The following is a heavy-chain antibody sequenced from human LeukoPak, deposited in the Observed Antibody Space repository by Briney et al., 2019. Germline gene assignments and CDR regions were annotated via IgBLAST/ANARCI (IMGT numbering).Heavy chain of an antibody. CDR1: GGSFSGYY. D-gene: IGHD6-13*01. CDR2: INHCGST. V-gene: IGHV4-34*01. Sequence: PSETLSLTCAVYGGSFSGYYWSWIRQPPGKGLEWIGEINHCGSTNYNPSLKSRVTISVDTSKNQFSLKLSSVTAADTAVYYCARGAREQQLYDYWGQGTLVTVSS. J-gene: IGHJ4*02. CDR3: ARGAREQQLYDY.